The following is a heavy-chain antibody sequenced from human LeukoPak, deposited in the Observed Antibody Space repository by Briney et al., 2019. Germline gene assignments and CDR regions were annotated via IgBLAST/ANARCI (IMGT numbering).Heavy chain of an antibody. D-gene: IGHD3-10*01. J-gene: IGHJ4*02. V-gene: IGHV3-30-3*01. CDR2: ISYDGSNK. CDR3: AKDGSGSSDFDY. CDR1: GFTFSSYV. Sequence: GGSLRLSCAASGFTFSSYVMHWVRQAPGKGLEWVAVISYDGSNKNYADSVKGRFTISRDNSKNTLYLQMNSLRADDAAVYYCAKDGSGSSDFDYWGQGTLVTVSS.